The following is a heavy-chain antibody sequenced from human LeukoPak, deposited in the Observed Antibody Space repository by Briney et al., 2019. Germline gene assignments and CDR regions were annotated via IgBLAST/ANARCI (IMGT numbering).Heavy chain of an antibody. D-gene: IGHD6-19*01. Sequence: ASVKVSYKASGGTFSSYAISWVRQAPGQGLEWMGGIIPIFGTANYAQKFQGRVTITTDESTSTAYMELSSLRSEDTAVYYCATLYSSGWPDAFDIWGQGTMVTVSS. CDR1: GGTFSSYA. CDR3: ATLYSSGWPDAFDI. V-gene: IGHV1-69*05. J-gene: IGHJ3*02. CDR2: IIPIFGTA.